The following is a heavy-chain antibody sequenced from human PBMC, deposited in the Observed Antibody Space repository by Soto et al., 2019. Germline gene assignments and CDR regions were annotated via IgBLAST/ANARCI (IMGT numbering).Heavy chain of an antibody. CDR3: ARGNIAAALVY. CDR2: INHSGST. J-gene: IGHJ4*02. V-gene: IGHV4-34*01. D-gene: IGHD6-13*01. Sequence: SETLSLTCAVYGGSFSGYYWTWIRQPPGTGLEWIGEINHSGSTNYSPSLKSRVTMSVDMSKNQFSLNLRSVTAADTAVYYCARGNIAAALVYWGQGNLVTVSS. CDR1: GGSFSGYY.